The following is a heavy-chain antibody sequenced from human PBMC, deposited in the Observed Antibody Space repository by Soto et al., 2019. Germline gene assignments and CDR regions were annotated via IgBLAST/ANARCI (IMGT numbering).Heavy chain of an antibody. D-gene: IGHD3-10*01. Sequence: EVQLLESGGGLVQPGGSLRLSCAASGFTFSNYVLSWVRQAPGKGLEWVSAISGTGGSTYYADSVKGRFTISRDNSKNTLYVQMNSLRVEDTAVYYCAKEGNRVRGPDYCGQGPLVTVSS. V-gene: IGHV3-23*01. J-gene: IGHJ4*02. CDR2: ISGTGGST. CDR1: GFTFSNYV. CDR3: AKEGNRVRGPDY.